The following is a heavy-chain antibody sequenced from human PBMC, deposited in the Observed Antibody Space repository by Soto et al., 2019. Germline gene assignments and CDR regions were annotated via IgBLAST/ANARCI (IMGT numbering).Heavy chain of an antibody. J-gene: IGHJ5*02. CDR2: ISGTSVYI. CDR1: GFRFSNFA. V-gene: IGHV3-21*01. Sequence: PGGSLRLSCTGSGFRFSNFAMDWVRQAPGTGLEWVSHISGTSVYIHYADSVKGRFTISRDNAKNSVYLQMDSLRVEDTDVYYCAREGALKPFSSWGQGALVPVSS. CDR3: AREGALKPFSS.